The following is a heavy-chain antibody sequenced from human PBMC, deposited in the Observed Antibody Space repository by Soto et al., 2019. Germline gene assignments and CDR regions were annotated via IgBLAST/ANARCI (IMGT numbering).Heavy chain of an antibody. CDR1: GGSISSGPYS. V-gene: IGHV4-39*01. CDR2: FHYSENT. J-gene: IGHJ6*02. D-gene: IGHD2-2*01. CDR3: ARLGVYCRSTSTNCYGYYGMDV. Sequence: QLQLQESGPGLVKPSETLSLTCTVSGGSISSGPYSWGWIRQPPGEGLEWIGTFHYSENTYYNPSLERRVTISVDASKNQFSLKVTSVTVADTAVYYCARLGVYCRSTSTNCYGYYGMDVWGQGTTVTVSS.